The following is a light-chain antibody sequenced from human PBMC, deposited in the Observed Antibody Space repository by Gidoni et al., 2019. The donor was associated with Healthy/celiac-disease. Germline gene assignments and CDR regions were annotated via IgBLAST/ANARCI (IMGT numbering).Light chain of an antibody. J-gene: IGKJ4*01. Sequence: DIQMTQSPSSLSASVGDRVTITCRASQSISSYLNWYQQKPGKAPKLLIYAASRLQSGVPARFSGSASGTYFTITISSLQPEDFATYYCQQSYSTPLTFGGGTKVEIK. V-gene: IGKV1-39*01. CDR3: QQSYSTPLT. CDR1: QSISSY. CDR2: AAS.